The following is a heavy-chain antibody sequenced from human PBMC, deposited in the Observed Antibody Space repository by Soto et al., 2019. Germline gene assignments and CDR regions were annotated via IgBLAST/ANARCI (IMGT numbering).Heavy chain of an antibody. CDR3: ASDRAMATYGDY. CDR1: GFTFSSYG. Sequence: QVQLVESGGGVVQPGRSLRLSCAASGFTFSSYGMHWVRQAPGKGLEWVAVIWYDGSNKYYADSVKGRFNISRDNSKNPLYLQMNSLRAEDTAVYYCASDRAMATYGDYWGQGTLVTVSS. CDR2: IWYDGSNK. V-gene: IGHV3-33*01. D-gene: IGHD5-18*01. J-gene: IGHJ4*02.